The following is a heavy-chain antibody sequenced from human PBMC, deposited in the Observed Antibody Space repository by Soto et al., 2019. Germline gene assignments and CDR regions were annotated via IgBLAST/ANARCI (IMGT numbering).Heavy chain of an antibody. CDR3: ARGSITMIVVVPPGPGMDV. CDR2: INPSGGST. CDR1: GYTFTSYY. D-gene: IGHD3-22*01. J-gene: IGHJ6*02. Sequence: EASVKVSCKASGYTFTSYYMQWVRQAPGQGLEWMGIINPSGGSTSYAQKFQGRVTMTRDTSTSTVYMELSSLRSEDTAVYYCARGSITMIVVVPPGPGMDVWGQGTTVTVYS. V-gene: IGHV1-46*01.